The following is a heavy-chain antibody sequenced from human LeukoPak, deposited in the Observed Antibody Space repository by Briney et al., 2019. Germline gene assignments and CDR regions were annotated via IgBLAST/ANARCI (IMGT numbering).Heavy chain of an antibody. CDR1: GFTFSNYV. V-gene: IGHV3-30*18. D-gene: IGHD4-17*01. Sequence: GGSLRLSCAASGFTFSNYVMQWVRQAPGKGLEWVALIANDGSNKYYADSVKGRFTISRDNSKNSLYLQMNSLRTEDTALYYCAKGDYNYFDYWGQGTLVTVSS. J-gene: IGHJ4*02. CDR2: IANDGSNK. CDR3: AKGDYNYFDY.